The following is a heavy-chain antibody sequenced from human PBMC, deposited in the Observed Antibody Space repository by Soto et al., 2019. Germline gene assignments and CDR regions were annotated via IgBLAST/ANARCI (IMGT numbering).Heavy chain of an antibody. V-gene: IGHV2-5*02. D-gene: IGHD2-21*02. CDR1: GSSLSTTGVG. J-gene: IGHJ4*02. Sequence: QITLKESGPTLVKPTQTLTLTCTISGSSLSTTGVGVGWIRQPPGKALEWLELIYWDDDKRYRPSLKSRLTIAKDTSKNQVVLTMTNMDPVDTAPDYCAHSGGGNSLVYWGQGTLVTVSS. CDR2: IYWDDDK. CDR3: AHSGGGNSLVY.